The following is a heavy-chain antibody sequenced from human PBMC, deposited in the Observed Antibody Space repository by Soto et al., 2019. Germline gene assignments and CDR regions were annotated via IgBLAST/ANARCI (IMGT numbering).Heavy chain of an antibody. J-gene: IGHJ3*01. CDR2: IKGDGSSI. CDR3: ARGIPGHYGFDV. D-gene: IGHD3-10*01. V-gene: IGHV3-74*01. CDR1: GFTFSDYW. Sequence: EVQLVESGGGLVQPGGSLRLSCEASGFTFSDYWIHWVRQVPGKGLVWVSRIKGDGSSINYAATVNGRFKISRDNAKNTLYLHMTSLRAEDKAVYYCARGIPGHYGFDVWGQGTMVTVSS.